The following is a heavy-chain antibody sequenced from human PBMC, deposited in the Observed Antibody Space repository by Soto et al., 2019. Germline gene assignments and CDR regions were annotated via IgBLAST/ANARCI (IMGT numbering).Heavy chain of an antibody. D-gene: IGHD2-15*01. Sequence: QLQLQESGPGLVKPSETLSLTCTVSGGSISSSSYYWGWIRQPPGKGLEWIGSIYYSGSTYYNPSLKSRVTISVDTSKNQFSLKLSSVNAADTAVXYCARXYGKRLIVVVVAAVFDYWGQGTLVTVSS. J-gene: IGHJ4*02. CDR3: ARXYGKRLIVVVVAAVFDY. V-gene: IGHV4-39*01. CDR1: GGSISSSSYY. CDR2: IYYSGST.